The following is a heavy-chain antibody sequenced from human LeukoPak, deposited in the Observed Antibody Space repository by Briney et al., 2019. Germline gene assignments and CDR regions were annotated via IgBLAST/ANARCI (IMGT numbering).Heavy chain of an antibody. J-gene: IGHJ6*02. CDR3: ARDACQGYYGMDV. CDR2: IYSGGST. Sequence: GGSLRLSCAASGFTVSSNYMSWVRQAPGKGLEWVSVIYSGGSTYYADSVKGRFTISRDNSKNTLYLQMNSLRAEDTAVYYCARDACQGYYGMDVWGQGTTVTVSS. CDR1: GFTVSSNY. V-gene: IGHV3-66*01.